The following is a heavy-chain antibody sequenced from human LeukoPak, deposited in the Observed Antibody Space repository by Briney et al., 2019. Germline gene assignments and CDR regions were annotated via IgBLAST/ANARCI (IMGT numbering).Heavy chain of an antibody. J-gene: IGHJ3*02. V-gene: IGHV1-18*01. CDR3: ARTVGATGAFDI. D-gene: IGHD1-26*01. CDR1: GYTFINYG. CDR2: ISACTGST. Sequence: ASVKVSCKASGYTFINYGLTWVRQAPGQGFQWMGWISACTGSTNYAQKFQGRVTMPTDPSTSTAYMELRSLTSNDTAVYYCARTVGATGAFDIRGQGTMVIVSS.